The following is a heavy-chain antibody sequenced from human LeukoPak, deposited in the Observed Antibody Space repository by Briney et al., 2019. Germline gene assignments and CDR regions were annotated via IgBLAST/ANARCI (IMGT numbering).Heavy chain of an antibody. CDR1: GGSISSSSYY. V-gene: IGHV4-39*07. J-gene: IGHJ4*02. D-gene: IGHD3-10*01. CDR2: IYYSGST. Sequence: SETLSLTCIVSGGSISSSSYYWGWVRQPPGKGLEWIGSIYYSGSTYYNPSLKSRVTISVDTSKNQFSLKLSSVTAADTAVYYCARGDYGSGSSLDYWGQGTLVTVSS. CDR3: ARGDYGSGSSLDY.